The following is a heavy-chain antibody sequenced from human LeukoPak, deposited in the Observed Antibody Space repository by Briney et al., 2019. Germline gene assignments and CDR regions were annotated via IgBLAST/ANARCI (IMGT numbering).Heavy chain of an antibody. D-gene: IGHD6-6*01. V-gene: IGHV3-30*02. CDR3: AREISIAALDY. CDR2: IRYDARNK. CDR1: GFTLSSYG. J-gene: IGHJ4*02. Sequence: GGSLRLSCAASGFTLSSYGMHWVRQAPGKGLEWVAFIRYDARNKYYADSVKGRFTISRDNAKNSLYLQMNSLRAEDTAVYYCAREISIAALDYWGQGTLVTVSS.